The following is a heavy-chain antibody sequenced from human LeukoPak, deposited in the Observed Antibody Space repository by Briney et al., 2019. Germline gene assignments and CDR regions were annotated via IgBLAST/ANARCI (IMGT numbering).Heavy chain of an antibody. Sequence: SETLSLTCTVSGGSIGSYYWSWIRQPAGKGLEWIGRIYTSGSTNYNPSLKSRVTMSVDTSKNQFSLKLSSVTAADTAVYYCARDLLSSGWYGGFDYWGQGTLVTVSS. V-gene: IGHV4-4*07. J-gene: IGHJ4*02. CDR2: IYTSGST. D-gene: IGHD6-19*01. CDR1: GGSIGSYY. CDR3: ARDLLSSGWYGGFDY.